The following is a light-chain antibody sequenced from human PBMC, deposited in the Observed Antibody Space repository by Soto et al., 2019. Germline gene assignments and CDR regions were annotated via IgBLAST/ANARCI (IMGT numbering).Light chain of an antibody. CDR1: SSDVGAYKY. CDR2: EVT. CDR3: TSYVGNDIWV. J-gene: IGLJ3*02. V-gene: IGLV2-8*01. Sequence: QSVLTQPPSASGSPGQSVTISCTGTSSDVGAYKYVSWYQQYPGKAPKLMIYEVTKRPSGVPDRFSGSKSGNTASLTVSRLQAEDEADYYCTSYVGNDIWVFGGGTKLTAL.